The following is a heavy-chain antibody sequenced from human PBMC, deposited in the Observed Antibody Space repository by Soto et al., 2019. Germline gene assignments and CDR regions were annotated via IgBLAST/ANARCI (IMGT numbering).Heavy chain of an antibody. CDR1: GYTFSDYY. CDR3: ARESGGATATLDYYYFYMDV. V-gene: IGHV1-2*06. J-gene: IGHJ6*03. CDR2: INPNRGDA. Sequence: QVQLVQSGAEVKKPGASVTVSCTASGYTFSDYYLHWVRQAPGQGPEWMGRINPNRGDAKFAQKFQGRVTMTRDTSVRTAFMELNWLKSDDTAVYYCARESGGATATLDYYYFYMDVWGKGTTVTVSS. D-gene: IGHD5-12*01.